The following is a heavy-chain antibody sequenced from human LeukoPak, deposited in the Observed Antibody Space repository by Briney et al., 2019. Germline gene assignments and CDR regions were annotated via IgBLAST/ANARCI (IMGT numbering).Heavy chain of an antibody. CDR1: GVSISSSNSY. CDR2: IYYSGNT. V-gene: IGHV4-39*07. J-gene: IGHJ4*02. D-gene: IGHD3-10*01. CDR3: ARAGRLRGVRWASGSYYNPFDY. Sequence: SETLSLTCTVSGVSISSSNSYWGWIRQPPGKGLEWIGSIYYSGNTYYNPSLKSRVTISVDTSKNQFSLKLSSVTAADTAVYYCARAGRLRGVRWASGSYYNPFDYWGQGTLVTVSS.